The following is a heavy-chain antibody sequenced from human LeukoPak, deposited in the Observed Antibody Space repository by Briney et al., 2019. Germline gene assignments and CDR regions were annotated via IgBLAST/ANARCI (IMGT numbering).Heavy chain of an antibody. CDR1: GYTFTSYG. CDR3: ARVRLGNSSPYYYGMDV. J-gene: IGHJ6*04. CDR2: ISAYNGNT. V-gene: IGHV1-18*04. Sequence: AASVKVSCKASGYTFTSYGISWVRQAPGQGLEWMGWISAYNGNTNYAQKLQGGVTMITDTSTSTAYMELRSLRSDDTAVYYCARVRLGNSSPYYYGMDVWGKGTTVTVSS. D-gene: IGHD6-13*01.